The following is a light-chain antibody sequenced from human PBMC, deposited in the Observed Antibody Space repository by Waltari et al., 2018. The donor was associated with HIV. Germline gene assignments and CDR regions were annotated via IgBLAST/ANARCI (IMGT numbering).Light chain of an antibody. CDR3: QTWGTGIAV. V-gene: IGLV4-69*01. CDR1: SGHSSNA. Sequence: QPVLTQPPSASGSLGASVKLTCTLSSGHSSNALAWYQQQPEKGPRFLMKVNSDGSHNRGAGIPDRFSGSTYGAERYLTISSLQSEDEADYYCQTWGTGIAVFGGGTKLTVL. J-gene: IGLJ3*02. CDR2: VNSDGSH.